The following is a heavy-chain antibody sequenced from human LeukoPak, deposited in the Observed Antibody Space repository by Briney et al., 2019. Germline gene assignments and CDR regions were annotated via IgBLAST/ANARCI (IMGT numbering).Heavy chain of an antibody. Sequence: GGSLRLSCLASGFSFSNYAMSRVRQAPGKGLEWVSNAGSSSRLYGDSVKGRFSVSTDNSKNTLYLQMNSLRADDTAVYYCAKQRGALRENYYMDVWGKGTTVTVSS. J-gene: IGHJ6*03. V-gene: IGHV3-23*01. CDR1: GFSFSNYA. CDR2: AGSSSR. CDR3: AKQRGALRENYYMDV.